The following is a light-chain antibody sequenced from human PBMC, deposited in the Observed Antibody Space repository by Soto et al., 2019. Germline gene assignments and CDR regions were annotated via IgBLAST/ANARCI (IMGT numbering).Light chain of an antibody. J-gene: IGKJ5*01. CDR3: QQYANSPIT. CDR2: GVS. CDR1: QPVSSNF. Sequence: ELVLTHSPGTLSLSPGESATLSCRASQPVSSNFLAWYQQKPGQAPRLLIYGVSSRASGIPDRFFGSGSGTDFTLTINRLEPEDFAVYYCQQYANSPITFGQGTRLEI. V-gene: IGKV3-20*01.